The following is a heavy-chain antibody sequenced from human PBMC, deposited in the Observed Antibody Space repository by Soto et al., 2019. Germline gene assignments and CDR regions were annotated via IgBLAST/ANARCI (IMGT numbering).Heavy chain of an antibody. D-gene: IGHD6-13*01. V-gene: IGHV1-69*01. J-gene: IGHJ5*02. CDR1: GGTFSSYA. CDR2: IIPIFGTA. Sequence: QVQLVQSGAEVKKPGSSVKVSCKASGGTFSSYAISWVRQAPGQGLEWMGGIIPIFGTANYAQKFQGRVTITADESTSTAYMELSSLRSEDTAVYYCARDGGSDEEYSSSWSSYNWFDPCGQGTLVTVSS. CDR3: ARDGGSDEEYSSSWSSYNWFDP.